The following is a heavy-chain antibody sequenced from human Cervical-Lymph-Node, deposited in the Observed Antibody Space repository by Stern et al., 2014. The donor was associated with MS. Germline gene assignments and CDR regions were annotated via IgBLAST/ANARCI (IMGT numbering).Heavy chain of an antibody. Sequence: QVPLEQSGAEVKKPGYSVKVSCKASGGTFSSYAISWVRQAPGQGIEWMGGFIPIFGTANYAQKFQGRVTITADESTSTAYMELSSLRSEDTAVYYCARGELKEGLVRGMDVWGQGTTVTVSS. V-gene: IGHV1-69*01. D-gene: IGHD1-26*01. CDR2: FIPIFGTA. CDR1: GGTFSSYA. J-gene: IGHJ6*02. CDR3: ARGELKEGLVRGMDV.